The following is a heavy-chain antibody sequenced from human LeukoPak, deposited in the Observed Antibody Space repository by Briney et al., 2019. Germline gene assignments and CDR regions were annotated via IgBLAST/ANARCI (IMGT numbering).Heavy chain of an antibody. V-gene: IGHV3-53*04. Sequence: GGSLRLSCAASGFTFSDYYMSWVRQAPGKGLEWVSVIYSGGSTYYADSVKGRFTISRHNSKNTLYLQMNSLRAEDTAVYYCARDMFSASGGPWGQGTLVTVSS. CDR2: IYSGGST. CDR1: GFTFSDYY. CDR3: ARDMFSASGGP. D-gene: IGHD3-10*01. J-gene: IGHJ5*02.